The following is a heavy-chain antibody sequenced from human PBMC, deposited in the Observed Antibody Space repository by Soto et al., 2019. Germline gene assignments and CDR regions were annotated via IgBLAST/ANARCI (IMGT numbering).Heavy chain of an antibody. CDR3: ARASSMIVVVPTAYGMDV. D-gene: IGHD3-22*01. V-gene: IGHV4-30-4*01. Sequence: SETLSLTCTVSGGSISSGDFYWSWIRQPPGKGLEWIGYIYYSGSTYYNPSLKSRVTISVDTSKNQFSLKLSSVTAADTAVYYCARASSMIVVVPTAYGMDVWGQGTTVTVSS. CDR2: IYYSGST. J-gene: IGHJ6*02. CDR1: GGSISSGDFY.